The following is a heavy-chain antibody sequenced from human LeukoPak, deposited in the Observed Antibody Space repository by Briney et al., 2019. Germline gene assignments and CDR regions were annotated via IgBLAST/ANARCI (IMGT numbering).Heavy chain of an antibody. CDR3: AKDHTYGSMDV. D-gene: IGHD4-17*01. J-gene: IGHJ6*03. V-gene: IGHV3-23*01. Sequence: EGSLRLSCAASGFTFSSYAMTWVRQATGKGLEWVSAMSVIGGSTYYADSVKGRFTISRDNSKNTLYLQMNSLRAEDTAVYYCAKDHTYGSMDVWGKGITVTVSS. CDR1: GFTFSSYA. CDR2: MSVIGGST.